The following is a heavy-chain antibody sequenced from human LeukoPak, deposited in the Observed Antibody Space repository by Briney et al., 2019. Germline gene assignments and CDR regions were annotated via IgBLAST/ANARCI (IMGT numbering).Heavy chain of an antibody. CDR1: GFTFSSYA. CDR2: ISGSGGST. Sequence: GGSLRLSCAASGFTFSSYAMSWVRQAPGKGLEWVSAISGSGGSTYYADSVKGRFTISRDNSKNTLYLQMNSLRAEDTAVYYCAKVGYCSGGSCYSIYYYYYVDVWGKGTTVTVSS. V-gene: IGHV3-23*01. J-gene: IGHJ6*03. CDR3: AKVGYCSGGSCYSIYYYYYVDV. D-gene: IGHD2-15*01.